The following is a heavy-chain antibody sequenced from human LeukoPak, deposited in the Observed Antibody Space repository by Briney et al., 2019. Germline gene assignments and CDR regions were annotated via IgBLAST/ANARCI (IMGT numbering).Heavy chain of an antibody. J-gene: IGHJ4*02. Sequence: GGSLRLSCAASGFTFSTYAVNWVRQAPGKGLEWVSTISGGGGSTYYADSVKGRFTISRDNSKNTLYLQMSSLRAEDTAVYYCAKDRGRYYDSSSYYWGYYFDSWGQGSLVTVST. CDR3: AKDRGRYYDSSSYYWGYYFDS. D-gene: IGHD3-22*01. V-gene: IGHV3-23*01. CDR2: ISGGGGST. CDR1: GFTFSTYA.